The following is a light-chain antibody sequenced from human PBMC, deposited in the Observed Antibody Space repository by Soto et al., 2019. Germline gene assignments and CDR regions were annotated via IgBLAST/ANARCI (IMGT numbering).Light chain of an antibody. J-gene: IGLJ1*01. Sequence: QSALTQPASVSGSPGQSITISCTGTSSDVGGYDYVSWYQHHPGKAPKLMIYDVSNRPSGVSTRFSGSKSGNTASLTISGLQAEDEADYYCTSYTSSSTQVFGTGTKLTVL. CDR2: DVS. V-gene: IGLV2-14*03. CDR1: SSDVGGYDY. CDR3: TSYTSSSTQV.